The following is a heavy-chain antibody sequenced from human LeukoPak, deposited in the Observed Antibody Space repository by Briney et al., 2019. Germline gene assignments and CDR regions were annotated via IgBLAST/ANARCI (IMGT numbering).Heavy chain of an antibody. V-gene: IGHV1-69*13. Sequence: ASVKVSCKASGGTFSSYAISWVRQSPGQGLEWMGGIIPIFGTANYAHKFQGRVTITADESTSTAYMELSSLRSEDTAVYYCARSHNQIWVPAATGYFDYWGQGTLVTVSS. J-gene: IGHJ4*02. D-gene: IGHD2-2*01. CDR3: ARSHNQIWVPAATGYFDY. CDR2: IIPIFGTA. CDR1: GGTFSSYA.